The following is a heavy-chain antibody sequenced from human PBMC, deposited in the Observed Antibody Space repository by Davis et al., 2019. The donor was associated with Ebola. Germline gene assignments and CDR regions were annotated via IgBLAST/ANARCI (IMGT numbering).Heavy chain of an antibody. D-gene: IGHD2-2*02. J-gene: IGHJ6*02. CDR3: ARSEGLIYCSSTSCYTGWLLDYYGMDV. Sequence: PGGSLRLSCAASGFTFSSYAMHWVRQAPGKGLEYVSAISSNGGSTYYANSVKGRFTISRDNSKNTLYLQMGSLRAEDMAVYYCARSEGLIYCSSTSCYTGWLLDYYGMDVWGQGTTVTVSS. CDR2: ISSNGGST. V-gene: IGHV3-64*01. CDR1: GFTFSSYA.